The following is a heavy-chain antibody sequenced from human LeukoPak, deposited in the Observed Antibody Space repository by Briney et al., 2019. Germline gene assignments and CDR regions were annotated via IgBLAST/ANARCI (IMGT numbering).Heavy chain of an antibody. V-gene: IGHV3-7*03. Sequence: GGSLRFSCAVSGFTFSSYWMSWVRQAPGKGLVWVANINPDGSEKKYVDCVKGRFIISRDNAENSLDLQMNSLRVEDTAVYYCVREGGSGWYSGWFDPWGQGTRVTVSS. CDR2: INPDGSEK. J-gene: IGHJ5*02. CDR1: GFTFSSYW. D-gene: IGHD6-19*01. CDR3: VREGGSGWYSGWFDP.